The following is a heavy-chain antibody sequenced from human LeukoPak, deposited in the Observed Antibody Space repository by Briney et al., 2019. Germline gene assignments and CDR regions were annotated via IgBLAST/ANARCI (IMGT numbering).Heavy chain of an antibody. V-gene: IGHV1-46*01. CDR2: INPSGGST. CDR3: ARDNSVGDTAWWFDP. Sequence: ASVKVSCKASGYTFTSYYMHWVRQAPGQGLEWMGIINPSGGSTSYAQKFQGRVTMTRDTSTSTVYMELISLRSEDTAVYYCARDNSVGDTAWWFDPWGQGTLVTVSS. J-gene: IGHJ5*02. D-gene: IGHD1-26*01. CDR1: GYTFTSYY.